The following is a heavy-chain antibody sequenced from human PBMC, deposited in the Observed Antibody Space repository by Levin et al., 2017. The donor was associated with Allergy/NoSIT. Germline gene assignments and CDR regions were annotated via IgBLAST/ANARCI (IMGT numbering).Heavy chain of an antibody. CDR3: AHIPQPVLRYFDWGKNWYFDR. Sequence: SGPTLVKPTQTLTLTCTFSGFSLSTSGVGVGWIRQPPGKALEWLALIYWDDDKRYSPSLKSRLTITKDTSKNQVVLTMTNMDPVDTATYYCAHIPQPVLRYFDWGKNWYFDRWGRGTLVTVSS. D-gene: IGHD3-9*01. CDR1: GFSLSTSGVG. J-gene: IGHJ2*01. V-gene: IGHV2-5*02. CDR2: IYWDDDK.